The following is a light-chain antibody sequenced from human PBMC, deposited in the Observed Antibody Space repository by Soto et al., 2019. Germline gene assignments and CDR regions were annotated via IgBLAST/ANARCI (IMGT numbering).Light chain of an antibody. CDR2: VAS. CDR3: QQRSNWPPGIT. J-gene: IGKJ5*01. V-gene: IGKV1-39*01. Sequence: DIQMTQAPSSLSASVGDRFTITCRAIQTVKGHLNWFQQKPGKAPKLLIYVASTLQSGVPSRFSGSGSGTDYTLTISSLEPEDFAVYYCQQRSNWPPGITFGQGTRLEIK. CDR1: QTVKGH.